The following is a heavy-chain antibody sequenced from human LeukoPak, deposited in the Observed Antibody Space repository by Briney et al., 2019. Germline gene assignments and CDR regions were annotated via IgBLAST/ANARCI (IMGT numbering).Heavy chain of an antibody. CDR1: GGSIISYY. V-gene: IGHV4-4*07. D-gene: IGHD2-2*02. Sequence: SETLSLNCTVSGGSIISYYWSWIRQPAGKGLEWIGRIYTSGSTNYNPSLKSRVTISVDKSKNQFSLKLSSVTAADTAVYYCATWGYCSSTSCYTYYYYMDVWGKGITVTVSS. CDR3: ATWGYCSSTSCYTYYYYMDV. J-gene: IGHJ6*03. CDR2: IYTSGST.